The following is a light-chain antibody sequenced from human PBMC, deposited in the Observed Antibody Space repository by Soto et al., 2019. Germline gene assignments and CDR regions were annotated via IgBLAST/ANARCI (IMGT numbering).Light chain of an antibody. CDR3: QQTYSAPPL. CDR2: AVS. Sequence: DIDMTQSPSSLSAPIGDRVTLTCRPDQSIGTNLNWYQQRPGKAPKLLIYAVSSLQSGVSSRFSGSGSGTDFTLSINSLQREDFATYYCQQTYSAPPLFGQGTKVDI. CDR1: QSIGTN. V-gene: IGKV1-39*01. J-gene: IGKJ1*01.